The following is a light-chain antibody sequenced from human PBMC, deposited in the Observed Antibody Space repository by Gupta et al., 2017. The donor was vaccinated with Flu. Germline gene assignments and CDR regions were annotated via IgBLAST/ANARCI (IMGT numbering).Light chain of an antibody. Sequence: QSALTQPASVSGSPGPSITISCTGTSSDVGGYNYVSWYQQHPGKAPKLMIYEVSNRPSGVSNRFSCSKSGNTASLTISGLQAEDEADYYCSSYTSSSTYVFGTGTKVTVL. CDR1: SSDVGGYNY. V-gene: IGLV2-14*01. J-gene: IGLJ1*01. CDR3: SSYTSSSTYV. CDR2: EVS.